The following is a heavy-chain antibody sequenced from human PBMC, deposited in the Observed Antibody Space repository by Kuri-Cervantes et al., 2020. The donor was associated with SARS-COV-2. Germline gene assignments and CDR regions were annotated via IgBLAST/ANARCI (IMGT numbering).Heavy chain of an antibody. CDR3: VRIRAATVIADY. CDR1: GFSLTTSGMC. D-gene: IGHD2-21*01. CDR2: IDWDDDK. V-gene: IGHV2-70*11. J-gene: IGHJ4*02. Sequence: SGPTLVKPAQPLTLTCSFSGFSLTTSGMCVAWIRQPPGKALEWLARIDWDDDKYYKTSLTTRLSISKDTSKDQVVLTMTNMDPVDTATYYCVRIRAATVIADYWGQGTLVTVSS.